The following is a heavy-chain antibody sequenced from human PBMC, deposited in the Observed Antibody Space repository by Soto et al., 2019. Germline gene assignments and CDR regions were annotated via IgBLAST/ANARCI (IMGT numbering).Heavy chain of an antibody. J-gene: IGHJ6*03. CDR2: INAGNGNT. CDR1: EYTFTSYA. Sequence: ASVKVSCKASEYTFTSYAMHWVRQAPGQRLEWMGWINAGNGNTKYSQKFQGRVTITRDTSASTAYMELSSLRSEDTAVYYCARDLRFLEWLSPPNRYYYYMDVWGKGTTVTVSS. CDR3: ARDLRFLEWLSPPNRYYYYMDV. D-gene: IGHD3-3*01. V-gene: IGHV1-3*01.